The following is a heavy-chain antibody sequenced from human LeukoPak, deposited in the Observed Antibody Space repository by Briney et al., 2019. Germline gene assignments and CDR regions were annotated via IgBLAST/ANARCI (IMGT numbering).Heavy chain of an antibody. Sequence: GGSLRLSCAASGFTFSDYYMSWVRQAPGKGLEWVSGINWNGGSTGYADSVKGRFTISRDNAKNSLYLQMNSLRAEDTALYYCARDRGCSGGSCYHGAFDIWGQGTMVTVSS. CDR1: GFTFSDYY. CDR3: ARDRGCSGGSCYHGAFDI. CDR2: INWNGGST. D-gene: IGHD2-15*01. V-gene: IGHV3-20*04. J-gene: IGHJ3*02.